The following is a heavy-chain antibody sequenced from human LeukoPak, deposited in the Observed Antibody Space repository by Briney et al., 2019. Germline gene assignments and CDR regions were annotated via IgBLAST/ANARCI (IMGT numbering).Heavy chain of an antibody. CDR3: AGAVAGPLNFYYYGMDV. Sequence: ASVKVSCKASGYTFTSNYIHWVRQAPGQGLEWMGMIYPRDGSTNYAQKFQGRVTMTRDTSTSTVYMELSSLRSEDTAVFYCAGAVAGPLNFYYYGMDVWGQGTTVTVSS. J-gene: IGHJ6*02. V-gene: IGHV1-46*01. CDR2: IYPRDGST. CDR1: GYTFTSNY. D-gene: IGHD6-19*01.